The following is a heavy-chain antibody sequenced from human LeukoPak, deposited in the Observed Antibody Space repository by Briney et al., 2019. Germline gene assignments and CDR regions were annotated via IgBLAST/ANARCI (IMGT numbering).Heavy chain of an antibody. V-gene: IGHV4-38-2*02. Sequence: PSETLSLTCTVSGYSISSGYYWGWIRQPPGKGLEWIGSIYHSGRTFYNPSLKSRVTISVDTSKNQFSLKLTSVTAADTAVYYCASRLYYWGQGTLVTVSS. CDR1: GYSISSGYY. D-gene: IGHD6-25*01. J-gene: IGHJ4*02. CDR3: ASRLYY. CDR2: IYHSGRT.